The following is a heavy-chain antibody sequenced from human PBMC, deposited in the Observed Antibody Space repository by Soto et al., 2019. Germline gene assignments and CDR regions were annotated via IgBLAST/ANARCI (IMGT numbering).Heavy chain of an antibody. D-gene: IGHD3-3*01. CDR1: GFTFNNYW. J-gene: IGHJ6*02. V-gene: IGHV3-74*01. Sequence: GGSLRLSCAASGFTFNNYWMHWVRQAPGKGLVWVSRINTDGSRTTYADSVKGRFTISRDNAKNTLYLQMNSLKTEDTAAYYCTRHEVDYDFWSGSSAYYYYGMDVWGQGTTVTVSS. CDR3: TRHEVDYDFWSGSSAYYYYGMDV. CDR2: INTDGSRT.